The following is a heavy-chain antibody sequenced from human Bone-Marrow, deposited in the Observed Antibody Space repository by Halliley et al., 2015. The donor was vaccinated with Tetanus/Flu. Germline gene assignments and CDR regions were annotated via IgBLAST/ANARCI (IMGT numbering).Heavy chain of an antibody. D-gene: IGHD6-13*01. CDR2: ISTDGGST. CDR3: ARQSMDSSGWYGFDY. V-gene: IGHV3-64*01. J-gene: IGHJ4*02. Sequence: CAASGFTFSSFAMNWVRQAPGKGLEYVSGISTDGGSTYYGNSVKGRFTISRDNSKNMLHLQMGSLRGEDMAVYYCARQSMDSSGWYGFDYWGQGTLVAVSA. CDR1: GFTFSSFA.